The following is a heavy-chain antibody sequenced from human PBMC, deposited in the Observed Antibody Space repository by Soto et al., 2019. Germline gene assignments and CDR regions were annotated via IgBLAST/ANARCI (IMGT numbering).Heavy chain of an antibody. CDR3: AREGRIGWLGIDH. CDR1: GYTFTRHG. D-gene: IGHD6-19*01. Sequence: QVQLVQSGPEVKKPGASVKVSCTASGYTFTRHGFSWVRQAPGQGLEWMGWISTYDVNTHYAQNFQGRVTMTADTSARTVFLEPTSLRPDDTALFFCAREGRIGWLGIDHWGQGTLVTVSS. V-gene: IGHV1-18*01. J-gene: IGHJ4*02. CDR2: ISTYDVNT.